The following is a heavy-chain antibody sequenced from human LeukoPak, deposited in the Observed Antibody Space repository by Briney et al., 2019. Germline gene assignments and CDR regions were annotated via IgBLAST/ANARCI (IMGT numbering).Heavy chain of an antibody. D-gene: IGHD3-10*01. Sequence: SETLSLTCTVSGGSISSYYWSWIRQPPGKGLEWIGEINHSGRTNYNPSLKSRVTISVDTSKKQFSLKLSSVTAADTAVYYCARGVDYYGVWGQGTLVTVSS. CDR3: ARGVDYYGV. CDR1: GGSISSYY. J-gene: IGHJ4*02. CDR2: INHSGRT. V-gene: IGHV4-34*01.